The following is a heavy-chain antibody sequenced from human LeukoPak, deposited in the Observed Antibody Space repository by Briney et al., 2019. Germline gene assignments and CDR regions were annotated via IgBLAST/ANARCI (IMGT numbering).Heavy chain of an antibody. CDR1: GGSISSYY. CDR3: AGAKLYYYGSGSYYHGYNWFDP. Sequence: PSETLSLTCTVSGGSISSYYWSWIRQPAGKGLEWIGRIYTSGSTNYNPSLKSRVTMSVDTSKNQFSLKLSSVTAADTAVYYCAGAKLYYYGSGSYYHGYNWFDPWGQGTLVTVSS. D-gene: IGHD3-10*01. V-gene: IGHV4-4*07. J-gene: IGHJ5*02. CDR2: IYTSGST.